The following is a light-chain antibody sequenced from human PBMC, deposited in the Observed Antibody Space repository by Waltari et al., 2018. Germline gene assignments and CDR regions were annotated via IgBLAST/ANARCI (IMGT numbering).Light chain of an antibody. Sequence: DIVMTQSPDSLAVPLGERATINCKSSETILFNSNNKNYLAWYKKKAGQPPQQLVYWASTRESGVPDRFSGSVSGTDFTLTISSLQAEDVAVYYCQQYYTVSRTFGQGTRVEIK. CDR2: WAS. J-gene: IGKJ1*01. V-gene: IGKV4-1*01. CDR1: ETILFNSNNKNY. CDR3: QQYYTVSRT.